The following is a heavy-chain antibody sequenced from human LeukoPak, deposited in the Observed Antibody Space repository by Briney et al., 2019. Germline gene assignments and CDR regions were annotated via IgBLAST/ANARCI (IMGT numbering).Heavy chain of an antibody. CDR1: GFTFSSYW. D-gene: IGHD1-26*01. J-gene: IGHJ4*02. CDR3: AKDQGRGGIVGATQEFDY. V-gene: IGHV3-7*01. Sequence: PGGSLRLSCAASGFTFSSYWMSWVRQAPGKGLEWVANINQDGSEKYYVDSVKGRFTISRDNAKNSLYLQMNSLRAEDTAVYYCAKDQGRGGIVGATQEFDYWGQGTLVTVSS. CDR2: INQDGSEK.